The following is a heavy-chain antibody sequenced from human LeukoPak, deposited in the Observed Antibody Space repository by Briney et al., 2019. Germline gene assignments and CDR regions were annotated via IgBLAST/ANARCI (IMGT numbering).Heavy chain of an antibody. D-gene: IGHD1-26*01. CDR3: ARDLWEAWELLWTFDI. V-gene: IGHV3-30*04. CDR1: GFTFSSYA. J-gene: IGHJ3*02. CDR2: ISYDGSNK. Sequence: PGRSLRLSCAASGFTFSSYAMHWVRQAPGKGLEWVAVISYDGSNKYYADSVKGRFTISRDNSKNTLYLQMNSLRAEDTAVYYCARDLWEAWELLWTFDIWGQGTMVTVSS.